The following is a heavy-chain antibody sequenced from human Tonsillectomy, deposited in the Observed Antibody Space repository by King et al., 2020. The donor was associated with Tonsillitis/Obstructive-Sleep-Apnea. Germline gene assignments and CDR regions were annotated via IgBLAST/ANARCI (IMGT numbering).Heavy chain of an antibody. CDR2: FYSGGSS. D-gene: IGHD7-27*01. J-gene: IGHJ5*02. Sequence: VQLVESGGGLVQPGGSLRLSCAASGFTVSSNYMSWVRQAPGKGLEWVSVFYSGGSSHYADPVKGRFSISRDNSKKTLYLQMNSLRAEDTAVYYCARNNWGSFNWFDPWGQGTLVTVSS. CDR3: ARNNWGSFNWFDP. V-gene: IGHV3-66*01. CDR1: GFTVSSNY.